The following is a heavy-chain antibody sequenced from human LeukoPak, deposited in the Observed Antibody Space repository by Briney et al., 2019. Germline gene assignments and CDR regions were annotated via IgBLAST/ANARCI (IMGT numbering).Heavy chain of an antibody. CDR1: GFTFSSYG. CDR3: AKEVGYSGYDDFDY. Sequence: GGSLRLSCAASGFTFSSYGTHWVRQAPGKGLEWVAFIRYDGSNKYYADSVKGRFTISRDNSKNTLYLQMNSLRAEDTAVYYCAKEVGYSGYDDFDYWGQGTLVTVSS. CDR2: IRYDGSNK. J-gene: IGHJ4*02. V-gene: IGHV3-30*02. D-gene: IGHD5-12*01.